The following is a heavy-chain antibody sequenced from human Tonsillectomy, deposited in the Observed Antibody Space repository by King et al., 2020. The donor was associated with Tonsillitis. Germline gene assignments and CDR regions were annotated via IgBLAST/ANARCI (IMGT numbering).Heavy chain of an antibody. Sequence: VQLVESGGGLVQPGGSLKLSCAASGFTFSGSAMHWFRQASGKGLEWVGRIRSKANSYATAYAASVKGRFTISRGDSKNTAYLQMNSLKTEDTAVYYCTTPGSVYSSSYDYWGQGTLVTVSS. D-gene: IGHD6-6*01. CDR1: GFTFSGSA. V-gene: IGHV3-73*02. CDR3: TTPGSVYSSSYDY. CDR2: IRSKANSYAT. J-gene: IGHJ4*02.